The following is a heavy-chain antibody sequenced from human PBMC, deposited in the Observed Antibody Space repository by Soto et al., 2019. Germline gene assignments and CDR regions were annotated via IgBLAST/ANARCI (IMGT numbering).Heavy chain of an antibody. J-gene: IGHJ3*02. CDR1: GYTFTGYY. D-gene: IGHD1-1*01. CDR3: ARGLRGTKGHAFDI. V-gene: IGHV1-2*02. Sequence: ASVNVSCKPSGYTFTGYYMHWVRQAPGQGLEWMGWINPNSGGTNYAQKFQGRVTMTRDTSISTAYMELSRLRSDDTAVYYCARGLRGTKGHAFDIWGQGTMVTVSS. CDR2: INPNSGGT.